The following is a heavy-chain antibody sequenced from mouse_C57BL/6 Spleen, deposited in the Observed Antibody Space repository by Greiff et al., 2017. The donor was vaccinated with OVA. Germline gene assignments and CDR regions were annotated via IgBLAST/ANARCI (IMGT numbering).Heavy chain of an antibody. CDR1: GYAFSSYW. CDR2: IYPGDGDT. CDR3: ARDQYSNHYDAMDY. Sequence: QVQLQQSGAELVKPGASVKISCKASGYAFSSYWMNWVKQRPGTGLEWIGQIYPGDGDTNYNGKFKGKATLTADKSSSTAYMQLSSLTSEDSAVYFCARDQYSNHYDAMDYWGQGTSVTVSS. J-gene: IGHJ4*01. V-gene: IGHV1-80*01. D-gene: IGHD2-5*01.